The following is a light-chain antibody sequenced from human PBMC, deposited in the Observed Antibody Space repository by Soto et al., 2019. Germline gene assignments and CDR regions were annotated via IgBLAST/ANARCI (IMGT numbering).Light chain of an antibody. Sequence: QAVVTQPPSASGTPGQRVTISCSGGSSNIGRHTVNWYQQLPGTAPKLLIQSSDKRPSGVPDRFSGSTSGTSGSLAISGLQSEDEADYYCAAWDDSLNGHVFGTGTKLTVL. J-gene: IGLJ1*01. V-gene: IGLV1-44*01. CDR1: SSNIGRHT. CDR2: SSD. CDR3: AAWDDSLNGHV.